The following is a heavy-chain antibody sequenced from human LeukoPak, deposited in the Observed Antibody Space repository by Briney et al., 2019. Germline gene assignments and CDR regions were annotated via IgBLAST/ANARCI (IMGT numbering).Heavy chain of an antibody. J-gene: IGHJ4*02. Sequence: GGSLRLSCAASGFTFSSYAMHWVRQAPGKGLEWVALILYDGSNKYYADSVKGRFTISRDNSKNTLYMQMNSLRAVDTAVYYCARDFAAAGIFDYWGQGTLVTVSS. CDR3: ARDFAAAGIFDY. D-gene: IGHD6-13*01. CDR2: ILYDGSNK. V-gene: IGHV3-30*04. CDR1: GFTFSSYA.